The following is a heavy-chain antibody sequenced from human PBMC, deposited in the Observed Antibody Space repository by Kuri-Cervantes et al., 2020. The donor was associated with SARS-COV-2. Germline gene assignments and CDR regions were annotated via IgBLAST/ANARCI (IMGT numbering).Heavy chain of an antibody. CDR3: AKARHDYGDYANGRWYFDL. CDR2: INSDGSST. J-gene: IGHJ2*01. CDR1: GFTFSSYW. V-gene: IGHV3-74*01. D-gene: IGHD4-17*01. Sequence: GESLKISCAASGFTFSSYWMHWVRQAPGRGLVWVSRINSDGSSTSYADSVKGRFTISRDNAKNTLYLQMNSLRAEDTAVYYCAKARHDYGDYANGRWYFDLWGRGTLVTVSS.